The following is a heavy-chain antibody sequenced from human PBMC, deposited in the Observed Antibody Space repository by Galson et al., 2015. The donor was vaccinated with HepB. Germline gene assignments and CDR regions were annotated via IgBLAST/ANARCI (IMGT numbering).Heavy chain of an antibody. V-gene: IGHV1-46*01. CDR1: GYTFTSYY. D-gene: IGHD5-24*01. CDR3: ARDLEVMGDGYNWDRGFDY. Sequence: SVKVSCKASGYTFTSYYMHWVRQAPGQGLEWMGIINPSGGSTSYAQKFQGRVTMTRDTSTSTVYMELSSLRSEDTAVYYCARDLEVMGDGYNWDRGFDYWGQGTLVTVSS. J-gene: IGHJ4*02. CDR2: INPSGGST.